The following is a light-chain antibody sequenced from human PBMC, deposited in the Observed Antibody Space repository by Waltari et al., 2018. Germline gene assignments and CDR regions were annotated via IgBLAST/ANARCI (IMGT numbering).Light chain of an antibody. J-gene: IGLJ3*02. CDR3: QTWGTGIWV. CDR1: SGHSYYA. V-gene: IGLV4-69*01. Sequence: QLVLTQSPSASASLGASVSLTCTLSSGHSYYAIAWHQQQPQQGPRYLMKVNSDGSHTNGELIPDGFSGSSSGAARNLTISSLQSEDAADYYCQTWGTGIWVFGGGTKLTVL. CDR2: VNSDGSH.